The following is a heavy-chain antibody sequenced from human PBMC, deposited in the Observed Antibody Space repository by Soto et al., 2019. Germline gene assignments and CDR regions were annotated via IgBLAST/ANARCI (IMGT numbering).Heavy chain of an antibody. Sequence: GESLKISCKGSGYSFTSYWIGWVRQMPGKGLEWMGIIYPGDSDTRYSPSFQGQVTISADKSISTAYLQWSSLKASDSVMYYCAIAFGGPKGYYYGMDVWGQGNTVTVS. CDR3: AIAFGGPKGYYYGMDV. CDR2: IYPGDSDT. CDR1: GYSFTSYW. V-gene: IGHV5-51*01. D-gene: IGHD3-10*01. J-gene: IGHJ6*02.